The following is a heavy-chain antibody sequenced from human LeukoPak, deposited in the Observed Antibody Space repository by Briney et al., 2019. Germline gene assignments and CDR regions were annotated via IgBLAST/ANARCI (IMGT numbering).Heavy chain of an antibody. J-gene: IGHJ5*02. V-gene: IGHV3-23*01. CDR3: AKDSGDYSNGDNWFDP. Sequence: GGSLRLSCAASGFTFSSYAMSWVRQAPGKGLEWVSAISGSGGSTYYADSVKGRFTISRDNSKNTLYLQMNSLRAEDTAVYYCAKDSGDYSNGDNWFDPWGQGTLVTVSS. D-gene: IGHD4-11*01. CDR2: ISGSGGST. CDR1: GFTFSSYA.